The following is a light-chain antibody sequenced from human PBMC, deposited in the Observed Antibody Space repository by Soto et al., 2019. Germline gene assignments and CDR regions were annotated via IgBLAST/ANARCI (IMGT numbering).Light chain of an antibody. J-gene: IGKJ5*01. CDR3: QQYGTSEII. CDR2: GAS. V-gene: IGKV3-20*01. CDR1: QSVSTNQ. Sequence: EIVLTQSPGTLSLSPGERATLSCRASQSVSTNQLAWYQQKPGQAPRLLIYGASSRATGIADRFSGSGSGTDFTLTISRLEPEDFAVYYCQQYGTSEIIFGQGTRLEIK.